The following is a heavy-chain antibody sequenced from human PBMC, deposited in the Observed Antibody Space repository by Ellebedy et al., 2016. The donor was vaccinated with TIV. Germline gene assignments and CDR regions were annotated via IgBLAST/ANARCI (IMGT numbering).Heavy chain of an antibody. J-gene: IGHJ4*02. V-gene: IGHV4-34*03. CDR1: GGSISSYY. CDR3: TLGSSDVDY. Sequence: SETLSLTCTVSGGSISSYYWSWIRQPPGKGLEWIGEINHSGSTNYNPSLKSRVTVSVDTSKNQFSLKLSSVTAADTAVYYCTLGSSDVDYWGQGTLVTVSS. D-gene: IGHD6-25*01. CDR2: INHSGST.